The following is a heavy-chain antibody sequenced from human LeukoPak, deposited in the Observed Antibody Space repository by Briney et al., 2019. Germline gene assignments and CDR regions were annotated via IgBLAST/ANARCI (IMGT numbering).Heavy chain of an antibody. CDR1: GGSLSGYY. CDR3: SRGTDLYKGGNY. CDR2: IHPHGTT. J-gene: IGHJ4*02. V-gene: IGHV4-34*01. D-gene: IGHD3-16*01. Sequence: SETLSLTCGVYGGSLSGYYLNWIRQSPGKGLEWIGEIHPHGTTFYSPSLKSRVTISLDTSKNQFSLNLLSVTAADMAVYFCSRGTDLYKGGNYWGQGTLVTVSS.